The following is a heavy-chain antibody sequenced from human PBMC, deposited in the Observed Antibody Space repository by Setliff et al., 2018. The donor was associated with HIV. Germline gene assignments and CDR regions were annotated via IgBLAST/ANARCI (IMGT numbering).Heavy chain of an antibody. CDR3: ARGRDPVKHNSGWYWGYYFDY. D-gene: IGHD6-19*01. CDR1: GGTFSSYA. CDR2: IIPILGIA. Sequence: ASVKVSCKASGGTFSSYAISWVRQAPGQGLEWMGGIIPILGIANYAQKFQGRVTITTDESTSTAYMELSSLRSEDTAVYYCARGRDPVKHNSGWYWGYYFDYWGQGTRVTVPQ. J-gene: IGHJ4*02. V-gene: IGHV1-69*10.